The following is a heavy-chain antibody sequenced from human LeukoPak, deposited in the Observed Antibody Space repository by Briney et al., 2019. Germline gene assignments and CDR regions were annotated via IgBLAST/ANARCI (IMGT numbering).Heavy chain of an antibody. CDR1: GFTVSSNY. J-gene: IGHJ3*02. V-gene: IGHV3-53*01. CDR3: ARVSAHVTIFGVAPPWAFDI. CDR2: NYSGGST. Sequence: PGGSLRLSCAASGFTVSSNYMSWVRQAPGKGLEWVSVNYSGGSTYYADSVKGRFTISRDNSKNTLYLQMNSLRAEDTAVYYCARVSAHVTIFGVAPPWAFDIWGQGTMVTVSS. D-gene: IGHD3-3*01.